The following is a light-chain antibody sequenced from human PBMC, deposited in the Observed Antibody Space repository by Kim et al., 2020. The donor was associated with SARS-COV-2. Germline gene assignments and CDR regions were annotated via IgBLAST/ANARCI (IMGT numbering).Light chain of an antibody. J-gene: IGLJ3*02. CDR2: NNN. CDR1: SSNIGSNS. V-gene: IGLV1-44*01. Sequence: GQRVTISCSGSSSNIGSNSVNWCQQLPGTAPKLLIYNNNRRPSGVPDRISGSRSGTSASLAISGLQSEDEADYYCAGWDDSLNGPVFGGGTQLTVL. CDR3: AGWDDSLNGPV.